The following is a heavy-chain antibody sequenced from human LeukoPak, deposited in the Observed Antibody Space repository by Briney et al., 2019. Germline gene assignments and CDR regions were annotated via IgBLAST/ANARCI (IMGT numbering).Heavy chain of an antibody. J-gene: IGHJ3*01. CDR1: GFTFSAYG. D-gene: IGHD1-26*01. CDR3: AGDWNGSPAYDTFDF. V-gene: IGHV3-33*01. CDR2: IGYDGSKE. Sequence: GGSLRLSCAVSGFTFSAYGMHWVRRAPGKGLEWVAVIGYDGSKEYYLDAVKGRFTISRDNSKNTLFLQMNSLRVDDTAVYYCAGDWNGSPAYDTFDFWGQGTMVTVSS.